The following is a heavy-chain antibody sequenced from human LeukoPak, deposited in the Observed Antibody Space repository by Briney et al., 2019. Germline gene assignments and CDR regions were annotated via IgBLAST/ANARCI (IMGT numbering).Heavy chain of an antibody. CDR3: AREGDVVVVAANDY. D-gene: IGHD2-15*01. CDR2: ISSSSSYI. CDR1: GCTFSSYN. V-gene: IGHV3-21*01. J-gene: IGHJ4*02. Sequence: AGGSLRLSCAASGCTFSSYNMNWVRQPPGKGLEWVSSISSSSSYIYYADPVKGRFTISRDNAKNSLYLQMNSLRAQDTAVYYCAREGDVVVVAANDYWGQGTLVTVSS.